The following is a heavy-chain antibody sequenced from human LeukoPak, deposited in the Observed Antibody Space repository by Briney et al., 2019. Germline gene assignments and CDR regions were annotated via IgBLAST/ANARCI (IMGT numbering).Heavy chain of an antibody. CDR3: AATDSSVGYYYYGMXV. CDR1: GGSISSYY. D-gene: IGHD3-22*01. Sequence: PSETLSLTCTVSGGSISSYYWSWIRQPPGKGLEWIGYIYYSGSTNYNPSLKSRVTISVDTSKNQFSLKLSSVTAADTAVYYCAATDSSVGYYYYGMXVWGQGTTVXX. J-gene: IGHJ6*02. V-gene: IGHV4-59*01. CDR2: IYYSGST.